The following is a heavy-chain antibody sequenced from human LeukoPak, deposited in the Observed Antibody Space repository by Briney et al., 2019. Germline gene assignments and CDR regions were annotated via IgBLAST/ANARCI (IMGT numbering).Heavy chain of an antibody. V-gene: IGHV1-18*01. J-gene: IGHJ4*02. CDR3: AREYSPQWLVPDY. Sequence: GXSVTVSYKASVYTFTIYGITWVRQAPGQGLEGMGWISAYNGNTNYAQKLQGRVTMTTDTSTSTAYMELRSLRFDDTAVYYCAREYSPQWLVPDYWGQGTLVTVSS. CDR2: ISAYNGNT. D-gene: IGHD6-19*01. CDR1: VYTFTIYG.